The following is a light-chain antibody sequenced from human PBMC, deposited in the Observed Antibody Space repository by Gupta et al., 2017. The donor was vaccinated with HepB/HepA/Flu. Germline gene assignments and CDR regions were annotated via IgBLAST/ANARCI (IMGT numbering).Light chain of an antibody. CDR2: VKD. V-gene: IGLV3-19*01. CDR1: SRRSYY. Sequence: SSELTQDPAVSVALGQTVRITCQGDSRRSYYASWYQQKPGQAPVLVIYVKDKRPSGTPDRCSAYSSGNTASFTITGAQAEDEADYYCHSPDSSGNHWVFGTGTKVTVL. CDR3: HSPDSSGNHWV. J-gene: IGLJ1*01.